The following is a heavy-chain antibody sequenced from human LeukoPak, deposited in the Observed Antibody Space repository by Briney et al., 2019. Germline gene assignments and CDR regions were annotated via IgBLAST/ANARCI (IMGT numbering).Heavy chain of an antibody. CDR3: ARHYDFWSGLDYFDY. Sequence: SETLSLTCTVSGGSISSYYWSWIRQPPGKGLEWIGYIYYSGSTNYNPSLKSRVTISVDTSKNQFSLKLSSVTAADTAVYYCARHYDFWSGLDYFDYWGQGTLVTVSS. J-gene: IGHJ4*02. CDR2: IYYSGST. D-gene: IGHD3-3*01. V-gene: IGHV4-59*08. CDR1: GGSISSYY.